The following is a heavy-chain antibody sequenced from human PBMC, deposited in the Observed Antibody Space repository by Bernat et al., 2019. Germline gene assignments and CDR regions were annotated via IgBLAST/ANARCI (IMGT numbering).Heavy chain of an antibody. V-gene: IGHV4-61*08. Sequence: QVQLQESGPGLVKPSQTLSLTCTVSGGSISSGGYYWSWIRQPPGKGLEWIGYIYYSGSTKYNPSLKSRVTISVDTSKNQFSLKLSSVTAVDTAVYYCARSGSYRLQFDYWGQGTLVTVSS. CDR3: ARSGSYRLQFDY. J-gene: IGHJ4*02. D-gene: IGHD1-26*01. CDR1: GGSISSGGYY. CDR2: IYYSGST.